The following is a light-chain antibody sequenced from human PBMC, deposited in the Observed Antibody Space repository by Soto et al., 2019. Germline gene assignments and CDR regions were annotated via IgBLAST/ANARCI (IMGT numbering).Light chain of an antibody. J-gene: IGLJ2*01. CDR2: DVR. Sequence: QSALTQPASVSGSPGQSITISCNGTSSDVGGHNFVSWYQQHPGRAPKLMIYDVRNRPSGVSNRFSGSKAANTASLIISGLQAEDEAHDYCLSYSGSDNLVFGGGTKVTVL. V-gene: IGLV2-14*03. CDR1: SSDVGGHNF. CDR3: LSYSGSDNLV.